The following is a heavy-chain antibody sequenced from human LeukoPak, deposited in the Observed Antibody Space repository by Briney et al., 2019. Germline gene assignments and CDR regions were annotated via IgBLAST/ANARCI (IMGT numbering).Heavy chain of an antibody. Sequence: GSVKVSCKASGYTFTGYYMHWVRQAPGQGLEWMGWINPNSGGTNYAQKFQGRVTMTRDTSINTAYMELRSLTSDDTAVYYCARGLPTTSGVVIIPQVFDSWGQGTLVTVSS. D-gene: IGHD3-3*01. J-gene: IGHJ4*02. CDR1: GYTFTGYY. V-gene: IGHV1-2*02. CDR3: ARGLPTTSGVVIIPQVFDS. CDR2: INPNSGGT.